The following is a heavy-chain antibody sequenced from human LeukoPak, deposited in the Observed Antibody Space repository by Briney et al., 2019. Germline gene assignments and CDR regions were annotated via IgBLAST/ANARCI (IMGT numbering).Heavy chain of an antibody. CDR1: GYTFTGYY. CDR2: INPNSGGT. D-gene: IGHD6-13*01. V-gene: IGHV1-2*02. Sequence: ASVKVSCKASGYTFTGYYMHWVRHTPGQGLEWMVWINPNSGGTNYAQKFQGRVTMTRDTSISTAYMELSRLRSDDAAVYYCARDLFSSSWYVIVYYYGMDVWGQGTTVTVSS. CDR3: ARDLFSSSWYVIVYYYGMDV. J-gene: IGHJ6*02.